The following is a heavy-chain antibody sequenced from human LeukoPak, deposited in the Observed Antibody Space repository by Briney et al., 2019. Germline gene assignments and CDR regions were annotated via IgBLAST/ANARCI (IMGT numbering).Heavy chain of an antibody. D-gene: IGHD3-3*01. Sequence: GGSLRLSCAASGFTFSSYSMNWVRQAPGKGLEWVSSISSSSSYIYYADSVKGRFTISRDNAKNSLYLQMNSLRAEDTAVYYCARASDVDYYDFWSGYYWYFDYWGQGTLVTVSS. CDR3: ARASDVDYYDFWSGYYWYFDY. J-gene: IGHJ4*02. CDR1: GFTFSSYS. V-gene: IGHV3-21*01. CDR2: ISSSSSYI.